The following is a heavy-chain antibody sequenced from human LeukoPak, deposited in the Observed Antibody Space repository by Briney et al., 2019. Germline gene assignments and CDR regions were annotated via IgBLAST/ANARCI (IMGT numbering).Heavy chain of an antibody. V-gene: IGHV4-30-4*01. CDR2: MHYSGST. CDR1: GGSISSGDYY. CDR3: ARPYYYDSRIDP. J-gene: IGHJ5*02. Sequence: TSETLSLTCTVSGGSISSGDYYWSWIRQPPGKGLEWIAYMHYSGSTYYNPSLKSRVTMSADTSKNQLSLKLSSVTAADTAVYYCARPYYYDSRIDPWGQGILVTVSS. D-gene: IGHD3-22*01.